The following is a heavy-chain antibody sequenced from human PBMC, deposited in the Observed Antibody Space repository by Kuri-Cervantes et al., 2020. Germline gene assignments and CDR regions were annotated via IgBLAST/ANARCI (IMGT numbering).Heavy chain of an antibody. CDR2: IWYDGSNK. Sequence: GESLKISCAASGFTFSSYGMHWVRQAPGKGLEWVAVIWYDGSNKYYADSVKGRFTISRDNSKNTLYLQMNSLRAEDTAVYYCAADSNHKNYYYYYYMDVWGKGTTVTVSS. V-gene: IGHV3-33*01. CDR3: AADSNHKNYYYYYYMDV. J-gene: IGHJ6*03. CDR1: GFTFSSYG. D-gene: IGHD2-8*01.